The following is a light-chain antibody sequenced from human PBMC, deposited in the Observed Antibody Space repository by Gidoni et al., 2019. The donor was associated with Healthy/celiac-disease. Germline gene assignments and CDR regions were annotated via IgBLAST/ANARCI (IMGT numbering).Light chain of an antibody. CDR1: SSDVGSYNL. CDR3: CSYAGSSTFEV. CDR2: EVS. V-gene: IGLV2-23*02. J-gene: IGLJ3*02. Sequence: SALTQPASVSGSPGQSITISCTGTSSDVGSYNLVSWYQQHPGKAPKLMIYEVSKRPSGGSNRFSGSKSGNTASLTISGLQAEDEADYYCCSYAGSSTFEVFGGGTKLTVL.